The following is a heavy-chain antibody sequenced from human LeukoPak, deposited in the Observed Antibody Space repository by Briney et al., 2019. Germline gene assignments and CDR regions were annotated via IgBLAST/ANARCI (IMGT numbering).Heavy chain of an antibody. CDR2: ISGSGGGT. V-gene: IGHV3-23*01. CDR3: AKAPWGSSTSCYDY. J-gene: IGHJ4*02. CDR1: GFTFSSYG. D-gene: IGHD2-2*01. Sequence: GGSLRLSCAASGFTFSSYGMHWVRQAPGKGLEWVSAISGSGGGTYYADSVKGRITISRDNSRNTLYLQMNSLRAEDTAVYYCAKAPWGSSTSCYDYWGQGTLVTVSS.